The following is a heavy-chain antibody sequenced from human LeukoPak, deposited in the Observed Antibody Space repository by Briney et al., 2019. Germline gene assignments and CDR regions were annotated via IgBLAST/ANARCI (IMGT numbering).Heavy chain of an antibody. CDR2: IRSNGGDT. V-gene: IGHV3-23*01. CDR1: GFTFREYS. Sequence: GGSLRLSCAASGFTFREYSMSWVRQAPGKGLEWVSNIRSNGGDTYYTDSVKGRFTISRDNSKSTLYLEMNSLRAGDTAVYYCAKGGYTTWFDPWGQGTLVTVSS. D-gene: IGHD2-15*01. CDR3: AKGGYTTWFDP. J-gene: IGHJ5*02.